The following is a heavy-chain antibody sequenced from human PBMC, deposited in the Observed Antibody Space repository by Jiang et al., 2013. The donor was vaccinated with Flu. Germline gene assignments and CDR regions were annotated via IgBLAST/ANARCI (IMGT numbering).Heavy chain of an antibody. V-gene: IGHV4-59*01. CDR1: GGSISSYY. J-gene: IGHJ4*02. Sequence: GSGLVKPSETLSLTCTVSGGSISSYYWSWIRQPPGKGLEWIGYIYYSGSTNYNPSLKSRFTISVDTSKNQFFLKLSSVTAADTAVYYCARVFGYLIDYWGQGTLVTVSS. CDR2: IYYSGST. D-gene: IGHD3-10*02. CDR3: ARVFGYLIDY.